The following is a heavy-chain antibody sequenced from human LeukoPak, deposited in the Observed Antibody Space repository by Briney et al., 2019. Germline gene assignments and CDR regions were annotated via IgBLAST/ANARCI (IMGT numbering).Heavy chain of an antibody. CDR1: GFTFSSYG. D-gene: IGHD3-22*01. J-gene: IGHJ4*02. CDR3: AKGKTYYYDSNPDY. V-gene: IGHV3-33*03. Sequence: GRSLRLSCAASGFTFSSYGMHWVRQAPGKGLEWVAVIWYDGSNKYYADSVKGRFTISRDNAKNSLYLQMNSLRAEDTALYYCAKGKTYYYDSNPDYWGQETLVTVSS. CDR2: IWYDGSNK.